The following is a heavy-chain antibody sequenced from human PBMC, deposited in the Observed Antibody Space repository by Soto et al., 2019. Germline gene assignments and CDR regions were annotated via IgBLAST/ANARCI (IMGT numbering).Heavy chain of an antibody. V-gene: IGHV5-51*01. CDR1: GYSFTSYW. J-gene: IGHJ6*02. CDR2: IYPGDSDT. CDR3: ARTAAAGKYYYGMDV. Sequence: PGESLKISCKGSGYSFTSYWIGWVRQMPGKGLELMGIIYPGDSDTRYSPSFQGQVTISADKSISTAYLQWSSLKASDTAMYYCARTAAAGKYYYGMDVWGQGNTVTVSS. D-gene: IGHD6-13*01.